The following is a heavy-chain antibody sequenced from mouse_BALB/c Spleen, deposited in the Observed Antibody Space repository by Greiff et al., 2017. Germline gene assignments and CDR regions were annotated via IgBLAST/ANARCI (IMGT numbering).Heavy chain of an antibody. CDR2: ISTYYGDA. CDR3: ARYSSGYYAMDY. D-gene: IGHD3-1*01. J-gene: IGHJ4*01. CDR1: GYTFTDYA. V-gene: IGHV1S137*01. Sequence: QVQLQQSGAELVRPGVSVKISCKGSGYTFTDYAMHWVKQSHAKSLEWIGVISTYYGDASYNQKFKGKATMTVDKSSSTAYMELARLTSEDSAIYYGARYSSGYYAMDYWGQGTSVTVSS.